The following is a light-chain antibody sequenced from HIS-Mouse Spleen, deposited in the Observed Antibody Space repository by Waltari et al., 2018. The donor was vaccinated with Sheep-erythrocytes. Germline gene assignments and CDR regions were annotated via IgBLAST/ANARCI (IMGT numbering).Light chain of an antibody. CDR2: GAS. CDR1: QSVSSN. J-gene: IGKJ2*01. Sequence: EIVMTQSPATLSVSPGERATLSCRASQSVSSNLAWYQQKPGQAPRLLIYGASPRATGIPARFSGSGSGTEFTLTISSLQPEDFATYYCQQANSFPYTFGQGTKLEIK. CDR3: QQANSFPYT. V-gene: IGKV3-15*01.